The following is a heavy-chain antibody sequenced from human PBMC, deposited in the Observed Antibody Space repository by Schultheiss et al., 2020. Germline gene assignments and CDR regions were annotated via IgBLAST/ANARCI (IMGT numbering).Heavy chain of an antibody. V-gene: IGHV3-23*01. CDR3: AKYYYAWASLGVVPAAAFFDY. D-gene: IGHD2-2*01. CDR2: ISGSGGST. J-gene: IGHJ4*02. Sequence: GGSLRLSCAASGFTFSSYAMSWVRQAPGKGLEWVSAISGSGGSTYYADSVKGRFTISRDNSKNTLYLQMNSLRAEDTAVYYCAKYYYAWASLGVVPAAAFFDYWGQGALVTVSS. CDR1: GFTFSSYA.